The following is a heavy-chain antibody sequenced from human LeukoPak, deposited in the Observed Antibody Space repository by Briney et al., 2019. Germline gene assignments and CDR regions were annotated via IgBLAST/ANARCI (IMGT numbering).Heavy chain of an antibody. CDR3: ARASGYYFDY. CDR1: GASISSSNW. J-gene: IGHJ4*02. D-gene: IGHD6-25*01. V-gene: IGHV4-4*02. CDR2: ISHSGST. Sequence: SGTLSLTCAVSGASISSSNWWSWVRQPPGKGLEWIGEISHSGSTNYNPSLKSRVTISVDTSKNQFSLKLSSVTAADTAVYYCARASGYYFDYWGQGTLVTVSS.